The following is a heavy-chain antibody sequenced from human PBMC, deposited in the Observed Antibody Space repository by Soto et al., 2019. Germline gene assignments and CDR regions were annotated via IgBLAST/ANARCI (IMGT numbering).Heavy chain of an antibody. CDR1: GFTFSSYS. CDR3: ARDSSIAARRRYFDY. V-gene: IGHV3-21*01. D-gene: IGHD6-6*01. CDR2: ISSSSSYI. J-gene: IGHJ4*02. Sequence: GGSLRLSCAASGFTFSSYSMNWVRQAPGKGLEWVSSISSSSSYIYYADSVKGRFTISRDNAKNSLYLQMNSLRAEDTAVYYCARDSSIAARRRYFDYWGQGTLVTVSS.